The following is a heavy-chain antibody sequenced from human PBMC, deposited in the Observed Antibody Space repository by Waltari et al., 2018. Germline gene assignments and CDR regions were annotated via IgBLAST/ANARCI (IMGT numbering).Heavy chain of an antibody. J-gene: IGHJ4*01. Sequence: EVQMVESGGGSMKPGDSLRLSCVASGFRFTPAWLTWVRQAPGKGLECVGRITSKSDGATTDYAAPVKGRCSISREDSQNMVFLQMNSLRTEDTAVYFCTTLDAPWGGWGHGTLVTVSS. D-gene: IGHD7-27*01. CDR2: ITSKSDGATT. CDR1: GFRFTPAW. V-gene: IGHV3-15*01. CDR3: TTLDAPWGG.